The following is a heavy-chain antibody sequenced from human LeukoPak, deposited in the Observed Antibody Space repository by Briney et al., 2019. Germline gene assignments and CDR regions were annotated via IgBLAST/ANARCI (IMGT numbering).Heavy chain of an antibody. V-gene: IGHV3-9*01. CDR2: ISWNSGSI. CDR3: AKGELEFDP. J-gene: IGHJ5*02. D-gene: IGHD1-26*01. CDR1: GFTFSSSW. Sequence: GGSLRLYCAASGFTFSSSWMHWVRQAPGKGLEWVSGISWNSGSIGYADSVKGRFTISRDNAKNSLYLQMNSLRAEDTALYYCAKGELEFDPWGQGTLVTVSS.